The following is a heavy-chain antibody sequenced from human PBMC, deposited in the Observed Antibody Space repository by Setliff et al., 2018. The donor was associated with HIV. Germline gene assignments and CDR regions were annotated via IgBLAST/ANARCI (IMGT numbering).Heavy chain of an antibody. CDR2: INRDGTEK. CDR1: GFTFSNYW. CDR3: ARDGYSYGFFDY. V-gene: IGHV3-7*01. J-gene: IGHJ4*02. D-gene: IGHD5-18*01. Sequence: GGSLRLSCAASGFTFSNYWMTWVRQAPGKGLEWVAQINRDGTEKYYVDSVKGRFTISRDNAKNSLYLQMNSLRAEDTAVYYCARDGYSYGFFDYWGQGTLVTVSS.